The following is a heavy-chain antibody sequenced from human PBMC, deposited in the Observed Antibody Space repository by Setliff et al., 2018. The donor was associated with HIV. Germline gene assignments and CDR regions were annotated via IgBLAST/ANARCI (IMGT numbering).Heavy chain of an antibody. CDR2: INTHNGNT. D-gene: IGHD6-13*01. CDR1: GYTFTKYG. J-gene: IGHJ5*02. V-gene: IGHV1-18*01. Sequence: ASVKVSCKASGYTFTKYGLSWVRQAPGQGLEWMGWINTHNGNTNSAQKFQGRVTMTTDTSTSTAYMELRNLRSDDTAVYYCARTSILYSSSWYVSKNWFDPWGQGTLVTVSS. CDR3: ARTSILYSSSWYVSKNWFDP.